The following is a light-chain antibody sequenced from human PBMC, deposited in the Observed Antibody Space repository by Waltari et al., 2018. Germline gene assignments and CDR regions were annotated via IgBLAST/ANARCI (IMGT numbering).Light chain of an antibody. Sequence: DIQMTQSPSSLSVSLGDRVTITCRASQDITKSFSWYQQKPGKAPKLLLYAASRLESGVSRRFSGSGSGPEYTLTISSLQPEDFATYYCQQYASALWSFGGGTKVEIK. CDR1: QDITKS. CDR3: QQYASALWS. V-gene: IGKV1-NL1*01. CDR2: AAS. J-gene: IGKJ4*01.